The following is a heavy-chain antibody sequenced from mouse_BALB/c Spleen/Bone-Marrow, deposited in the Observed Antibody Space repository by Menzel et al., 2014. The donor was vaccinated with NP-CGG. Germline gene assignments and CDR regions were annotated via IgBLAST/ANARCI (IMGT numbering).Heavy chain of an antibody. CDR3: ARELYYFDY. CDR1: GISITTGNYR. V-gene: IGHV3-5*02. J-gene: IGHJ2*01. Sequence: EVQLQQSGPGLVKPSQPVSLTCTVTGISITTGNYRWSWIRQFPGNKLEWIGYIYYSGTITYNPSLTSRTTITRDTSKNQFFLEMNSLTAEDTATYYCARELYYFDYWGQGTTLTVSS. CDR2: IYYSGTI.